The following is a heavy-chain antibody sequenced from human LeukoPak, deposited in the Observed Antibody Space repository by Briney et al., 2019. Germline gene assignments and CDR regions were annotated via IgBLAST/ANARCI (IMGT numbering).Heavy chain of an antibody. J-gene: IGHJ4*02. D-gene: IGHD5-18*01. CDR3: ARHGEDNYGYAY. CDR1: GFTVSSNY. V-gene: IGHV3-53*05. Sequence: PGGSLRLSCTVSGFTVSSNYMSWVRQAPGKGLEWVSVIYSGGSTYYADSVRGRFTISRDNSKNTLYLQMNSLRAEDTAVYYCARHGEDNYGYAYWGQGTLVTVSS. CDR2: IYSGGST.